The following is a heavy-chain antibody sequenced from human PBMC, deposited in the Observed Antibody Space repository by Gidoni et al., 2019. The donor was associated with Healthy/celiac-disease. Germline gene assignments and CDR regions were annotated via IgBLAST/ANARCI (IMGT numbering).Heavy chain of an antibody. CDR1: GFTFSSHS. J-gene: IGHJ4*02. CDR2: ISSSSSYI. V-gene: IGHV3-21*01. Sequence: CAASGFTFSSHSMNWVRQAPGKGLEWVSSISSSSSYIYYADSVKGRFTISRDNAKNSLYLQMNSLRAEDTAVYYCARDRLGDYGSYWGQGTLVTVSS. CDR3: ARDRLGDYGSY. D-gene: IGHD4-17*01.